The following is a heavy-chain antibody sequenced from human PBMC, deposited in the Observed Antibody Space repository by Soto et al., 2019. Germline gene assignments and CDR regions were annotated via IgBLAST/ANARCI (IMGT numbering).Heavy chain of an antibody. J-gene: IGHJ6*02. CDR2: ISSSSSYI. D-gene: IGHD2-8*02. CDR3: ARDSSTGGSYGMDV. CDR1: GFTFSSYS. V-gene: IGHV3-21*01. Sequence: GSLRLSCAASGFTFSSYSMNWVRQAPGKGLEWVSSISSSSSYIYYADSVKGRFTISRDNAKNSLYLQMNSLRAEDTAVYYCARDSSTGGSYGMDVWGQGTTVTVSS.